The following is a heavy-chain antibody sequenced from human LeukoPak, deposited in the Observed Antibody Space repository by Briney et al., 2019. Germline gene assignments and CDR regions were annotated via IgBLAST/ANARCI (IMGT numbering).Heavy chain of an antibody. CDR3: AKVPRAHRSWFDP. CDR1: GFTFSSYG. J-gene: IGHJ5*02. Sequence: PGRSLRLSCAASGFTFSSYGMHWVRQAPGKGLEWVAVISYDGSNKYYADSVKGRFTISRDNSKNTLYLQMNSLRAEDTAVYYCAKVPRAHRSWFDPWGQGTLVTVSS. V-gene: IGHV3-30*18. CDR2: ISYDGSNK.